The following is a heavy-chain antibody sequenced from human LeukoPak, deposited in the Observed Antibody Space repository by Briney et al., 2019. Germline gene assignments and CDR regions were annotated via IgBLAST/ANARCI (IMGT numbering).Heavy chain of an antibody. CDR2: IYHSGST. Sequence: SETLSLTCTVSGYSISSGYYWGWIRQPPGKGLEWIGSIYHSGSTYYSPSLKSRVTISVDTSKDQFSLKLSSVTAADTAVYYCAMGMSYYYYMDVWGKGTTVTISS. J-gene: IGHJ6*03. CDR1: GYSISSGYY. D-gene: IGHD7-27*01. CDR3: AMGMSYYYYMDV. V-gene: IGHV4-38-2*02.